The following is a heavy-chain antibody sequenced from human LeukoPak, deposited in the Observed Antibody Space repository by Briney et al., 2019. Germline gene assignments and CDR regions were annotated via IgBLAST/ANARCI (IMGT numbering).Heavy chain of an antibody. CDR3: ARGTMLSKENPGSWFDP. J-gene: IGHJ5*02. D-gene: IGHD1-1*01. CDR2: ISAYNGNT. Sequence: ASVKVSCKASGYTFTSYGISWVRQAPGQGLEWMGWISAYNGNTNYAQKLQGRVTMTTDTSTSTAYMELRSLRSGDTAVYYCARGTMLSKENPGSWFDPWGQGTLVTVSS. V-gene: IGHV1-18*01. CDR1: GYTFTSYG.